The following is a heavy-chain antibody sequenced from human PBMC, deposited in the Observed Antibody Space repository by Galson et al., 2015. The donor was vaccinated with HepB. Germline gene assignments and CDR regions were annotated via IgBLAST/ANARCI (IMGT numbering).Heavy chain of an antibody. J-gene: IGHJ4*02. CDR1: GYTFTSYG. CDR2: ISAYNGNT. Sequence: QSGAEVKKPGASVKVSCKASGYTFTSYGISWVRQAPGQGLEWMGWISAYNGNTNYAQKLQGRVTMTTDTSTSTAYMELRSLRSDDTAVYHCARDSFRYSSSEVVFDYWGQGTLVTVSS. V-gene: IGHV1-18*01. D-gene: IGHD6-13*01. CDR3: ARDSFRYSSSEVVFDY.